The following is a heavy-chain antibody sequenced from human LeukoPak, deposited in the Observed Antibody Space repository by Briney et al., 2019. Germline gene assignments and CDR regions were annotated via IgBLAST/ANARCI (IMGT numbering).Heavy chain of an antibody. D-gene: IGHD6-13*01. J-gene: IGHJ4*02. CDR1: GFIFRSYG. V-gene: IGHV3-33*01. Sequence: PGGSLRLSCAASGFIFRSYGMHWVRQTPGEGLEWVAAIWYDGRDKYYADSVKGRLTISRDNSENTLSLQMNSLRGEDTAVYYCARDIVATGGRYFDHWGQGTLVTVSS. CDR3: ARDIVATGGRYFDH. CDR2: IWYDGRDK.